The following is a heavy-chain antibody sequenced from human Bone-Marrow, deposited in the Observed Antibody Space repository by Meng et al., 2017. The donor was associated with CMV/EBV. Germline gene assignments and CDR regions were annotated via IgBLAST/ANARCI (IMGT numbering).Heavy chain of an antibody. CDR3: ARYLFGGEYYGMDV. CDR1: GFTFSSYS. V-gene: IGHV3-21*01. J-gene: IGHJ6*02. D-gene: IGHD3-16*01. Sequence: GGSLRLSCAASGFTFSSYSMNWVRQAPGKGLEWVSSISSSSSYIYYADSVKGRFTISRDNAKNSLYLQMNSLRAEDTAVYYCARYLFGGEYYGMDVWGQGTTVTVSS. CDR2: ISSSSSYI.